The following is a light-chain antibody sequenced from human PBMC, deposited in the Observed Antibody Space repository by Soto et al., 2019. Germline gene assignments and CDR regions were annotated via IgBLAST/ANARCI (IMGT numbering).Light chain of an antibody. J-gene: IGKJ1*01. CDR2: AAS. Sequence: DIQMTQSPSSLSASVGDRVTITCRASQSISNNLSWYQQIPGKVPKLLIYAASTLRSGVSSSFSGSGAGTDFTLTISSLPPVDFATDYGQQSYSTPWTFGQGTKVEIK. CDR1: QSISNN. V-gene: IGKV1-39*01. CDR3: QQSYSTPWT.